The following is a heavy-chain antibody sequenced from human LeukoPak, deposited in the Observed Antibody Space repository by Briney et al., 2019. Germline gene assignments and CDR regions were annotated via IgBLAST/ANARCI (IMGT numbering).Heavy chain of an antibody. CDR3: ARSPGPAAVAFDY. D-gene: IGHD6-13*01. CDR2: ISFDGSEK. Sequence: GGSLRLSCAASGVKFYSYAMHWVRQAPGKGLEWVASISFDGSEKYYRDSVKRRFTISRDNSKNTVSLQMNSRRPQDTAVYYCARSPGPAAVAFDYWGQGTLVTVSS. V-gene: IGHV3-30*04. J-gene: IGHJ4*02. CDR1: GVKFYSYA.